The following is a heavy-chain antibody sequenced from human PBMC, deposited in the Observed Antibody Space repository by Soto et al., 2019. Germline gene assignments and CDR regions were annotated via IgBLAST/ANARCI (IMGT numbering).Heavy chain of an antibody. D-gene: IGHD2-8*01. V-gene: IGHV1-18*01. Sequence: ASVKVSCKASGYTFSRYGISWVRRAPGQGLEWMGWISGYNGDTKYAQKVQGRVTMTIDTSTYTAYMELGSLTSDDTAIYYCAKNGQPPYYYYGMDVWG. CDR1: GYTFSRYG. CDR2: ISGYNGDT. J-gene: IGHJ6*02. CDR3: AKNGQPPYYYYGMDV.